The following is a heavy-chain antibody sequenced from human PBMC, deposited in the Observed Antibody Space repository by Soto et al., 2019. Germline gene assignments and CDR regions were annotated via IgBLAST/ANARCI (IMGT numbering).Heavy chain of an antibody. D-gene: IGHD3-10*01. Sequence: PGGSLRLSCAASGFTFSSFAMTWVRQAPGKGLEWVSALTPGGETTYYIDSVKGRFTISRDNAKNTLYLQMNSLRAEDTAVYYCAKDLRFGESNWFDPWGQGTLVTVSS. CDR3: AKDLRFGESNWFDP. CDR1: GFTFSSFA. CDR2: LTPGGETT. V-gene: IGHV3-23*01. J-gene: IGHJ5*02.